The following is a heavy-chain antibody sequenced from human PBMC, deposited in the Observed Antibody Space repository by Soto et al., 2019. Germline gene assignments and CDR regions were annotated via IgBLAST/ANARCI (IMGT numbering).Heavy chain of an antibody. V-gene: IGHV4-59*08. Sequence: SETLSLTCTVSGGSISSYYWSWIRQPPGKGLEWIGYIYYSGSTNYNPSLKSRVTISVDTSKNQFSLKLSSVTAADTAVYYCARYYCSGGSCYSGNWSDPWGQGTLVTVSS. CDR1: GGSISSYY. CDR2: IYYSGST. D-gene: IGHD2-15*01. J-gene: IGHJ5*02. CDR3: ARYYCSGGSCYSGNWSDP.